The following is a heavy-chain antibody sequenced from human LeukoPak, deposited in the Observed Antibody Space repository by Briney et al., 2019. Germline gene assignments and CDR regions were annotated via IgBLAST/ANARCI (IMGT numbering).Heavy chain of an antibody. D-gene: IGHD3-10*01. V-gene: IGHV4-34*01. CDR3: ARVRITMVRGVMPHGMDV. CDR1: GGSISSYY. J-gene: IGHJ6*04. Sequence: PSETLSLTCTVSGGSISSYYWSWIRQPPGKGLEWIGEINHSGSTNYSPSLKSRVTISVDTSKNQFSLKLSSVTAADTAVYYCARVRITMVRGVMPHGMDVWGKGTTVTVSS. CDR2: INHSGST.